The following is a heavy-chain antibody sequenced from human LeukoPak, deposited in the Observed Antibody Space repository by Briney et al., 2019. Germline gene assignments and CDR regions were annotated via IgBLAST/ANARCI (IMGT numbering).Heavy chain of an antibody. CDR2: IYYSGST. Sequence: SETLSLTCTVSGGSISSYYWSWIRQPPGKGLEWIGYIYYSGSTNYNPSLKSRVTISVDTSKNQFSLKLSSVTAADTAVYYCARVLPTVPAAMGYYYYMDVWGKGTTVTISS. CDR1: GGSISSYY. J-gene: IGHJ6*03. V-gene: IGHV4-59*01. CDR3: ARVLPTVPAAMGYYYYMDV. D-gene: IGHD2-2*01.